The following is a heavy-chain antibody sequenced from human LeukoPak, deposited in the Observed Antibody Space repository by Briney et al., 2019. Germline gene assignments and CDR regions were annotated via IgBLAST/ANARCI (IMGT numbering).Heavy chain of an antibody. CDR1: GYTFTGYY. D-gene: IGHD6-13*01. J-gene: IGHJ4*02. V-gene: IGHV1-2*02. Sequence: ASVKVSCKASGYTFTGYYMHWVRQTPGQGLEWMGWINPNSGGTNYAQKFQGRVTMTRDTSISTAYMELSRLRSDDTAVYYCASENGIAAAIDYWGQGTLVTVSS. CDR3: ASENGIAAAIDY. CDR2: INPNSGGT.